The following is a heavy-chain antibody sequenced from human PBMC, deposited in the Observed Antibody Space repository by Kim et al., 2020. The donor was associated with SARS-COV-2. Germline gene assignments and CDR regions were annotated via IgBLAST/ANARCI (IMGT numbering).Heavy chain of an antibody. D-gene: IGHD1-26*01. J-gene: IGHJ6*02. CDR3: ARDAGVVGHPFYYCGMDV. V-gene: IGHV1-3*01. Sequence: ASVKVSCKASGYTFTSYAMHWVRQAPGQRLEGMGWINAGNGNTKYSQKFQGRVTITRDTSASTAYMELSSLRSEDTAVYYCARDAGVVGHPFYYCGMDVWGQGTKFTVSS. CDR1: GYTFTSYA. CDR2: INAGNGNT.